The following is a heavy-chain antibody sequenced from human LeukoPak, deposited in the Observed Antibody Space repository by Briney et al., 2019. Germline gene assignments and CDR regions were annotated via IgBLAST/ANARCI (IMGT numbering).Heavy chain of an antibody. CDR2: IYHSGSN. CDR3: AREGYDDVWGSYRSASLDY. V-gene: IGHV4-38-2*02. J-gene: IGHJ4*02. D-gene: IGHD3-16*02. Sequence: SETLSLTCAVSGYSISSGHYWGWIRQPPGKGLEGIGSIYHSGSNYYNPSLKSRVTISVDTSKNQFSLKLSSVTAADTAVYYCAREGYDDVWGSYRSASLDYWGQGTLVTVSS. CDR1: GYSISSGHY.